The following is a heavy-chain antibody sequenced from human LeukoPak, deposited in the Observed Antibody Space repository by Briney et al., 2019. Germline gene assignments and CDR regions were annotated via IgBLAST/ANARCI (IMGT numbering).Heavy chain of an antibody. J-gene: IGHJ4*02. CDR2: INHSGST. CDR3: ARHSDTAPFDY. D-gene: IGHD5-18*01. V-gene: IGHV4-34*01. Sequence: SETLSLTCAVYGGSFSGYYWSWIRQPPKKGLEWIGEINHSGSTNYNPSLKSRVTISVDTSKNQFSLKVRSVTAADTAVYYCARHSDTAPFDYWGQGTLVTVSS. CDR1: GGSFSGYY.